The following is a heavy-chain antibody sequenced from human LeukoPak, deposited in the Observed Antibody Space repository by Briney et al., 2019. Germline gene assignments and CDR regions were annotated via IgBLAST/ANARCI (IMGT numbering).Heavy chain of an antibody. CDR1: GFTFSSYG. CDR3: ARSLVVGATYPYH. D-gene: IGHD1-26*01. V-gene: IGHV3-48*01. J-gene: IGHJ5*02. Sequence: GGSLRLSCAASGFTFSSYGMTWVRQAPGKGLEWVSCISSSSSTIYYADPVKGRFTISRDNAKNSLYLQLNSLRAEDTAVYYCARSLVVGATYPYHWGQGTLVTVSS. CDR2: ISSSSSTI.